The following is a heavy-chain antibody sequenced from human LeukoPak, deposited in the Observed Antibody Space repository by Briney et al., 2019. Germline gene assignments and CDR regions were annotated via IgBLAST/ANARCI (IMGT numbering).Heavy chain of an antibody. D-gene: IGHD2-2*01. J-gene: IGHJ4*02. Sequence: PGGFLRLSCAASGLTFSSYAMSWVRQAPGKGLEWVSTIHSGRANTYYADSVKGRFTISRDDSKNTLYLQMNSLRAEDTAVYYCATHTIPKSYYSDYWGRGTLVTVSS. CDR3: ATHTIPKSYYSDY. V-gene: IGHV3-23*01. CDR2: IHSGRANT. CDR1: GLTFSSYA.